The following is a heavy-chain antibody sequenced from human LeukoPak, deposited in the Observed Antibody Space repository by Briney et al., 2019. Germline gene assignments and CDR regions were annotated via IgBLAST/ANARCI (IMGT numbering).Heavy chain of an antibody. J-gene: IGHJ4*02. V-gene: IGHV3-48*03. Sequence: PGGSLRLSCAASGFTFSSYEMNWVRQAPGKGLEWVSKISSSGSDIYYADSVKGRFTISRDNAKSSLYLQMNSLRVEDTAVYYCARGGSLGYWGQGTLVTVSS. CDR1: GFTFSSYE. CDR2: ISSSGSDI. CDR3: ARGGSLGY. D-gene: IGHD6-19*01.